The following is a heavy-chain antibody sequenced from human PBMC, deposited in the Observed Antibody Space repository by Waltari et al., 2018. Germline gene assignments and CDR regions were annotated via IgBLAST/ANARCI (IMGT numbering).Heavy chain of an antibody. CDR3: ARNSKDWRSDGGLDY. V-gene: IGHV3-74*01. CDR2: SNREGSST. D-gene: IGHD3-16*01. CDR1: GFTFSGHW. Sequence: EVQLVESGGGLVQPGGSVRLSCAAAGFTFSGHWMHWVRQAPGKGLVWVSRSNREGSSTSYADFVKGRFTISRDNAKNTLYLQMNSLRAEDTAVYYCARNSKDWRSDGGLDYWGQGTLVTVSS. J-gene: IGHJ4*02.